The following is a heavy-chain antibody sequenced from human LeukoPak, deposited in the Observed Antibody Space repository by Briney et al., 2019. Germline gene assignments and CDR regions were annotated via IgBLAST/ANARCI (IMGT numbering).Heavy chain of an antibody. J-gene: IGHJ6*02. CDR2: ISGSGGST. Sequence: PGGSLRLSCAASGFTFSSYAMSWVRQAPGKGLEWVSAISGSGGSTYYADSVKGRFTISRDNTKNTLYLQMNSLRAEDTAVYYCATISSYYDFLTWGQGTTVTVSS. D-gene: IGHD3-9*01. CDR1: GFTFSSYA. CDR3: ATISSYYDFLT. V-gene: IGHV3-23*01.